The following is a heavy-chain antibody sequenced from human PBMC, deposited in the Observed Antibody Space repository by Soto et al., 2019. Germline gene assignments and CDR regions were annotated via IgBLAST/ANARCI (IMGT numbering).Heavy chain of an antibody. D-gene: IGHD6-19*01. Sequence: ASVKVSCKASGYTFTTYAMHWVRQAPGQRLEWMGWINPSGGSTSYAQKFQGRVTMTRDTSTSTVYMELSSLRSEDTAVYYCARSDSSGYRYNWFDPWGQGTLVTVSS. CDR1: GYTFTTYA. CDR3: ARSDSSGYRYNWFDP. J-gene: IGHJ5*02. CDR2: INPSGGST. V-gene: IGHV1-46*03.